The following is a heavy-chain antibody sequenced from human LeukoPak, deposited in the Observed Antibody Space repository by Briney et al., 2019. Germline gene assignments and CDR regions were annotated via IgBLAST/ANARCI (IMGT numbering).Heavy chain of an antibody. V-gene: IGHV1-18*01. D-gene: IGHD5-12*01. Sequence: GASVKVSCKASGYTFSSYGISWVRQAPGQGLEWMGWISAYNGNTNYAQTLQGRVTMTTDTSTSTAYMELRSLRSDDTAVYYCARGEGRGYDPLFDYWGQGTLVTVSS. J-gene: IGHJ4*02. CDR2: ISAYNGNT. CDR3: ARGEGRGYDPLFDY. CDR1: GYTFSSYG.